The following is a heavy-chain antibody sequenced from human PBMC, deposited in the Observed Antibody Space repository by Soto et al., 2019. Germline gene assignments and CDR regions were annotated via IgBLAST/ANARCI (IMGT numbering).Heavy chain of an antibody. D-gene: IGHD6-13*01. CDR2: ISYDGSNK. J-gene: IGHJ4*02. CDR1: GFTFSSYG. Sequence: QVQLVESGGGVVQPGRSLRLSCAASGFTFSSYGMHWVRQAPGKGLEWVAVISYDGSNKYYADSVKGRFTISRDNSKNXLYLQMNSLRAEAMAVYYCAKEGSLGAAGRGALDYWGQGTLVTVSS. CDR3: AKEGSLGAAGRGALDY. V-gene: IGHV3-30*18.